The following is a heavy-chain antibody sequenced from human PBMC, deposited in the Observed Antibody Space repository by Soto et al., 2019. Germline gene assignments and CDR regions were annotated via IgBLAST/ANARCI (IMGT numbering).Heavy chain of an antibody. CDR1: GFTFSSYW. D-gene: IGHD3-3*01. V-gene: IGHV3-7*05. CDR3: ARDVSDDFWSGYYDTYYYYGMDV. J-gene: IGHJ6*02. Sequence: SGGSLRLSCAASGFTFSSYWMSWVRQAPGKGLEWVANIKQDGSEKYYVDSVKGRFTISRDNAKNSLYLQMNSLRAEDTAVYYCARDVSDDFWSGYYDTYYYYGMDVWGQGTTVTVSS. CDR2: IKQDGSEK.